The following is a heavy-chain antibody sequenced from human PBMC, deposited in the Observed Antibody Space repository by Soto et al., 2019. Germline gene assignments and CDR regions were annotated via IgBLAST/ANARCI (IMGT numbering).Heavy chain of an antibody. CDR1: GVTFTSDA. CDR2: ISKSGDSK. V-gene: IGHV3-23*01. J-gene: IGHJ4*02. Sequence: GWSLRLSCAASGVTFTSDAMTWVRQVPGEGLQWVSSISKSGDSKYYADSVKGRFTNSRDNSKNTLYLQMNSLRAEDTAIYYCAKGSFGFDYWGQGTLVTVSS. CDR3: AKGSFGFDY. D-gene: IGHD3-10*01.